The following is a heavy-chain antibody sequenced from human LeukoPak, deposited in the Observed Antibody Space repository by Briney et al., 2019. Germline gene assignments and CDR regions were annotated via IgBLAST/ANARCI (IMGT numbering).Heavy chain of an antibody. CDR2: ISGSGGST. V-gene: IGHV3-23*01. CDR3: AGANYYYYMDV. Sequence: QAGGSLRLSCAASGFTFSSYGMSWVRQAPGKGLEWVSAISGSGGSTYYADSVKGRFTISRDNSKNTLYLQMNSLRAEDTAVYYYAGANYYYYMDVWGKGTTVTISS. CDR1: GFTFSSYG. D-gene: IGHD5-12*01. J-gene: IGHJ6*03.